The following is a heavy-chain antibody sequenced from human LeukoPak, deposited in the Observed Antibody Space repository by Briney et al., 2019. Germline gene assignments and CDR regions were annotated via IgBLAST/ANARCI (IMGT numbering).Heavy chain of an antibody. D-gene: IGHD6-13*01. J-gene: IGHJ4*02. V-gene: IGHV4-34*01. CDR3: ARAPGIAAAVVQYYFDY. CDR1: GGSFSGYY. CDR2: INHSGST. Sequence: PSETLSLTCAVYGGSFSGYYWSWIRQPPGKGLEWIGEINHSGSTNYNPSLKSRVTISVDTSKNQFSLKLSSVTAADTAVYYCARAPGIAAAVVQYYFDYWGQGTLVTVSS.